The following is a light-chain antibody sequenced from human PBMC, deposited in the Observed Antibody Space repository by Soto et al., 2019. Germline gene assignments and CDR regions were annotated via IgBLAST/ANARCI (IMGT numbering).Light chain of an antibody. CDR3: QQYNNWPPWT. V-gene: IGKV3-15*01. CDR2: DAS. CDR1: QSVSNN. J-gene: IGKJ1*01. Sequence: ILMTQSPATLSVSPGGRATLSCRASQSVSNNLAWYQQKPGQAPRLLIYDASTRATGIPARFSGSGSGTEFTRTISGLQSEDFAVYYCQQYNNWPPWTFGQGTKVEIK.